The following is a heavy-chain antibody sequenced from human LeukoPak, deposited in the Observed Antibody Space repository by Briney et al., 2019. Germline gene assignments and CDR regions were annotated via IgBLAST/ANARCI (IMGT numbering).Heavy chain of an antibody. Sequence: CAASGFTVSSYGMHWVRQAPGKGLAWVAVISYDGSNKYYADSVKGRFTISRDNSKNTLYLQMNSLRAEDTAVYYCARESCYDSSLYFVYWARGTLVTVSS. V-gene: IGHV3-30-3*01. D-gene: IGHD3-22*01. CDR3: ARESCYDSSLYFVY. CDR2: ISYDGSNK. CDR1: GFTVSSYG. J-gene: IGHJ4*02.